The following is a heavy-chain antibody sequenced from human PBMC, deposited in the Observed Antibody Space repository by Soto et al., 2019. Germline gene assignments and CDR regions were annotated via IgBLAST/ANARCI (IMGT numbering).Heavy chain of an antibody. D-gene: IGHD3-22*01. CDR2: IDWDDDK. J-gene: IGHJ4*02. CDR3: ARIRVGVRLYYFDY. V-gene: IGHV2-70*11. Sequence: SGPTLVNPTQTLTLTCTFSGFSLSTSGMCVSWIRQPPGKALEWLARIDWDDDKYYSTSLKTRLTISKDTSKNQVVLTMTNMDPVDTATYYCARIRVGVRLYYFDYWGQGTLVTVSS. CDR1: GFSLSTSGMC.